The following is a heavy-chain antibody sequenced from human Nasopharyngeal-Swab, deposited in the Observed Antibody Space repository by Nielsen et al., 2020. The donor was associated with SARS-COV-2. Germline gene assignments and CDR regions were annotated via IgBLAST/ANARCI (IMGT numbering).Heavy chain of an antibody. J-gene: IGHJ3*02. CDR2: IYYSGST. CDR3: RGITGTPGAFDI. Sequence: SETLSLTCTVSGGPISSYYWSWIRQPPGKGLEWIGYIYYSGSTNYNPSLKSRVTISVDTSKNQFSLKLSSVTAADTAVYYCRGITGTPGAFDIWGQGTMVTVSS. D-gene: IGHD1-20*01. V-gene: IGHV4-59*01. CDR1: GGPISSYY.